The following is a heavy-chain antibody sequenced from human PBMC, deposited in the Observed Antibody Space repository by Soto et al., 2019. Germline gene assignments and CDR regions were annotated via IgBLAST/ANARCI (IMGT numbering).Heavy chain of an antibody. D-gene: IGHD3-3*01. Sequence: EASVKVSCKASGYTFTSYDINWVRQATGQGLEWMGWMNPNSGNTGYAQKFQGRVTMTRNTSISTAYMELSSLRSEDTAVYYCARAGSYDFWSGYYDNWFDPWGQGTLVTVSS. V-gene: IGHV1-8*01. CDR1: GYTFTSYD. J-gene: IGHJ5*02. CDR3: ARAGSYDFWSGYYDNWFDP. CDR2: MNPNSGNT.